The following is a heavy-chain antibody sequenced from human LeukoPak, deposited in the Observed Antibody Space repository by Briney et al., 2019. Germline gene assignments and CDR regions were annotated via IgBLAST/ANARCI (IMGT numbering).Heavy chain of an antibody. CDR2: IDWDDDK. D-gene: IGHD1-1*01. Sequence: SGPTLVNPTQTLTLTCTFPGFSLSTSGMCVSWILHPPGKALEWLARIDWDDDKYYTTSLKTRLTISKDTSKNQVVLTMTNMDPVDTATYYCARSTDSPGNWFDPWGQGTLVTVSS. J-gene: IGHJ5*02. V-gene: IGHV2-70*11. CDR3: ARSTDSPGNWFDP. CDR1: GFSLSTSGMC.